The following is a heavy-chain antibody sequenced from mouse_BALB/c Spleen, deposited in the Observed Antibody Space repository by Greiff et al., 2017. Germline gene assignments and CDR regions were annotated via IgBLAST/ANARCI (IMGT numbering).Heavy chain of an antibody. CDR2: ISYDGSN. J-gene: IGHJ2*01. Sequence: EVKLVESGPGLVKPSQSLSLTCSVTGYSITSGYSWNWIRQFPGNKLEWMGYISYDGSNNYNPSLKNRISITRDTSKNQFFLKLNSVTTEDTATYYCARMGNGNYGIYFDYWGQGTTLTVSS. V-gene: IGHV3-6*02. D-gene: IGHD2-1*01. CDR3: ARMGNGNYGIYFDY. CDR1: GYSITSGYS.